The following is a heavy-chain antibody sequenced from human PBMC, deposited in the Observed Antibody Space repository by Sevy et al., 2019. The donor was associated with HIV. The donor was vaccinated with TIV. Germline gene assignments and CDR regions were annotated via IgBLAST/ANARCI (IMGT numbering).Heavy chain of an antibody. CDR2: VTPYNGHK. V-gene: IGHV1-18*01. Sequence: ASVTVSCKASGYTFASYGISWVRQAPGQGLEWMGWVTPYNGHKKYAQKLQGRVTMTTDTSTSTAYMELRSLRSDDTAVYYCARCLGGLRPWEYNWFDPWGQGTLVTVSS. CDR3: ARCLGGLRPWEYNWFDP. CDR1: GYTFASYG. D-gene: IGHD1-26*01. J-gene: IGHJ5*02.